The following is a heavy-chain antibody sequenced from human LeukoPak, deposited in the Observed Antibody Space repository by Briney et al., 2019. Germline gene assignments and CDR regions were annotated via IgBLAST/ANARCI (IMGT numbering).Heavy chain of an antibody. J-gene: IGHJ4*02. CDR1: GFIFDDAV. D-gene: IGHD1-26*01. V-gene: IGHV3-9*01. CDR3: AVVGASDYFDY. Sequence: GRSLRLSCAASGFIFDDAVMHWVRQAPGKGLEWVSGVSRKSDYRAYADSVKGRFTISRDNSKNTLYLQMNSLRAEDTAVYYCAVVGASDYFDYWGQGTLVTVSS. CDR2: VSRKSDYR.